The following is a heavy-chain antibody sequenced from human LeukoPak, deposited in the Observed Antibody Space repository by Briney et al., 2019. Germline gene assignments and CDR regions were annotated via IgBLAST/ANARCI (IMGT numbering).Heavy chain of an antibody. J-gene: IGHJ3*02. CDR2: ISYDGSNK. CDR1: GFTFSSYA. CDR3: ARDGGTAMANDAFDI. Sequence: QPGGSLRLSCAACGFTFSSYAMHWVRQAPGKGLEWVAVISYDGSNKYYADSVKGRFTISRDNSKNTLYLQMNSLRAEDTAVYYCARDGGTAMANDAFDIWGQGTMVTVSS. D-gene: IGHD5-18*01. V-gene: IGHV3-30-3*01.